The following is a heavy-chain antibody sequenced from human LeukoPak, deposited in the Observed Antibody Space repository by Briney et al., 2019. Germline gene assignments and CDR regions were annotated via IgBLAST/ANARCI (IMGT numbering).Heavy chain of an antibody. V-gene: IGHV3-72*01. CDR2: SRNKANSYTT. CDR3: VRGFNSFDI. Sequence: GGSLRLSCAVSGFIFSDHYMDWVRQAPGKELEWVARSRNKANSYTTVYAASVKDRFTISRDESKKSVYLQMNSLITEDTAVYFCVRGFNSFDIWGRGTTVTVSS. CDR1: GFIFSDHY. J-gene: IGHJ3*02.